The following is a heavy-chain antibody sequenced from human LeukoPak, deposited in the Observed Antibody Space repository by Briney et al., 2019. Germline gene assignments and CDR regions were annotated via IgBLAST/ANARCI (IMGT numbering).Heavy chain of an antibody. V-gene: IGHV5-51*01. J-gene: IGHJ4*02. D-gene: IGHD6-13*01. CDR1: GYSFTSYW. CDR3: ARLEAAAAGNSDFDY. CDR2: IYPGDSDT. Sequence: GESLKISCKGSGYSFTSYWIGWVRQMPGEGLEWMGIIYPGDSDTRYSPSFQGQVTISADKSISTAYLQWSSLKASDTAMYYCARLEAAAAGNSDFDYWGQGTLVTVSS.